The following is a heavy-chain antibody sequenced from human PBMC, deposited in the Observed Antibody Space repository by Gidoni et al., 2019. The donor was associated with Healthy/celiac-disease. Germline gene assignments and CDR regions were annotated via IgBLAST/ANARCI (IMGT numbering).Heavy chain of an antibody. CDR3: ARYQTGVPAAINDRPNGFDP. V-gene: IGHV1-3*01. D-gene: IGHD2-2*02. CDR2: INGGNSNT. CDR1: GSTFTIYA. Sequence: QVHLVQSGSEVKKPGASVTVSCKASGSTFTIYAMHWVRQAPGQRLEWIGRINGGNSNTKYSRKVQGRGNITRDTSGSTGYMELSSLRYEDTVVDYWARYQTGVPAAINDRPNGFDPWGQGNLVTVSS. J-gene: IGHJ5*02.